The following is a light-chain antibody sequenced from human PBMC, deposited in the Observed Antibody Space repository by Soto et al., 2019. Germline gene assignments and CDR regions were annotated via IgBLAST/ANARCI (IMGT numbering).Light chain of an antibody. CDR3: QVRTNWSIA. CDR1: ENVRTK. J-gene: IGKJ5*01. CDR2: DAS. Sequence: EIVLTHSPATRSLSPGERATLSCRASENVRTKVGWYQQKAGQAPRLLIYDASNRATGIPARFSGTGSGTDFTLTINNLEPEDFAVYYCQVRTNWSIAFGRGTRLEIK. V-gene: IGKV3-11*01.